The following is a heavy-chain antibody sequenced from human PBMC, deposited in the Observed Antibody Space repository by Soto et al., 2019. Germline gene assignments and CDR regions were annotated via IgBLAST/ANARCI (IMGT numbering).Heavy chain of an antibody. CDR2: IYYSGST. CDR3: ASEEEGNGDYVFDY. CDR1: GGSISSGDYY. V-gene: IGHV4-30-4*01. Sequence: QVQLQESGPGLVKPSQTLSLTCTVSGGSISSGDYYWSWIRQPPGKGLEWIGYIYYSGSTYYNPSLKSRVNISVDTSKNQVSLKLSSVTAADTAVYYCASEEEGNGDYVFDYWGQGTLVTVSS. D-gene: IGHD4-17*01. J-gene: IGHJ4*02.